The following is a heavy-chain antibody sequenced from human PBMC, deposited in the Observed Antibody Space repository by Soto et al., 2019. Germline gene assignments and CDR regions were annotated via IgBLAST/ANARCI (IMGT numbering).Heavy chain of an antibody. CDR3: GREWYFSRGTYYFDY. CDR2: IKQDGSEK. CDR1: GFTFSSYW. Sequence: GGSLRLSCAASGFTFSSYWMSWVRQAPGKGLEWVVNIKQDGSEKYYVDSVKGRFTISRDNAKNSLYLQMNSLRAEDTAVYYCGREWYFSRGTYYFDYLRQRTLDNVSS. D-gene: IGHD3-3*01. J-gene: IGHJ4*02. V-gene: IGHV3-7*03.